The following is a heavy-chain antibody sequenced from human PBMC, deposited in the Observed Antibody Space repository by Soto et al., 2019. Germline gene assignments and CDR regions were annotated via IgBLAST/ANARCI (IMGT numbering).Heavy chain of an antibody. Sequence: EVQLVESGGGLVQPGGSLRLSCAASGFTFSSYSMSWVRQAPGKGLQWVSYISSLSNTIYYADSVKGRFTISRDNAKHSLYLHMNSLSAEDTAVYFCARDRGWSGVICYRDLVYWGQGTLVTVSS. CDR2: ISSLSNTI. J-gene: IGHJ4*02. D-gene: IGHD2-15*01. CDR3: ARDRGWSGVICYRDLVY. V-gene: IGHV3-48*01. CDR1: GFTFSSYS.